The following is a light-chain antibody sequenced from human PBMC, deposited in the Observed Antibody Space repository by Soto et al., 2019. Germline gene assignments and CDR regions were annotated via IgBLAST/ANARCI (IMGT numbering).Light chain of an antibody. V-gene: IGLV2-11*01. CDR3: CSYAGNYIYV. CDR2: DVS. CDR1: SSDVGNYNH. J-gene: IGLJ1*01. Sequence: QSALTQPRSVSGSPGQSVTISCTGTSSDVGNYNHVSWYQQHPGKAPKVMIYDVSKRPSGVPDRFSGSKSGNTASLIISGLQAEDEADYYCCSYAGNYIYVFGTGNKLTVL.